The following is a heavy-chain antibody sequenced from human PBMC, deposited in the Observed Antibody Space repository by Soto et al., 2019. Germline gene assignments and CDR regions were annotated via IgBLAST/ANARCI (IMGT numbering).Heavy chain of an antibody. Sequence: EVQLLESGGGLVQPGGSLRLSCAASGFTFSSYAMRWVRQAPVKGLEWVSAISGSGGSTYYADSVKGRFTISRDNSKNTLYLQMNSLGAEDTAVYYCARRGSGSYDDYWGQGTLVTVSS. V-gene: IGHV3-23*01. D-gene: IGHD1-26*01. CDR2: ISGSGGST. CDR1: GFTFSSYA. J-gene: IGHJ4*02. CDR3: ARRGSGSYDDY.